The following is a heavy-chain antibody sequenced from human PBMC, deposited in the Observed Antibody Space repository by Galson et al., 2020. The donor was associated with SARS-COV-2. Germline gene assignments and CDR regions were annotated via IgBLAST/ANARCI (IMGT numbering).Heavy chain of an antibody. CDR3: ARGIPSVTKRRDYYYYGMDV. CDR1: GFTFSSYG. D-gene: IGHD4-17*01. CDR2: IWYDGSNK. Sequence: TGGSLRLSCAASGFTFSSYGMHWVRQAPGKGLEWVAVIWYDGSNKYYADSVKGRFTISRDNSKNTLYLQMNSLRAEDTAVYYCARGIPSVTKRRDYYYYGMDVWGQGTTVTVSS. J-gene: IGHJ6*02. V-gene: IGHV3-33*01.